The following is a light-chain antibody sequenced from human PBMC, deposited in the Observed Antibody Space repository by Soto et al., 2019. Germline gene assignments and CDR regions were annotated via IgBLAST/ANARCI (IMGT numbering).Light chain of an antibody. V-gene: IGLV2-14*01. CDR3: SSYTSSSTLLYV. Sequence: QSALTQPASVSGSPGQSITISCTGTSSDVGGYNYVSWYQHHPGKAPKLMIYEVSNRPSGASNRFSGSKSGNTASLTISGLQAEDEAHYYCSSYTSSSTLLYVFGTGTKLTVL. CDR1: SSDVGGYNY. J-gene: IGLJ1*01. CDR2: EVS.